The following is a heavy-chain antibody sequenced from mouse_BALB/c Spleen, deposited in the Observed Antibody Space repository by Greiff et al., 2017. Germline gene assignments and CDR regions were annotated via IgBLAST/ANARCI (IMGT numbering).Heavy chain of an antibody. V-gene: IGHV5-6*01. J-gene: IGHJ4*01. D-gene: IGHD1-1*02. Sequence: EVKVVESGGDLVKPGGSLKLSCAASGFTFSSYGMSWVRQTPDKRLEWVATISSGGSYTYYPGSVKGRFTISRDNAKNTLYLQMSSLKSEDTAMYYCARPYGGAMDYWGQGTSVTVSS. CDR2: ISSGGSYT. CDR1: GFTFSSYG. CDR3: ARPYGGAMDY.